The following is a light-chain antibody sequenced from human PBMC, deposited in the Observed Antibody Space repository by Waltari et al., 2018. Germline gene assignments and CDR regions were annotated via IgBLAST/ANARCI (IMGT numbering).Light chain of an antibody. V-gene: IGLV4-69*01. Sequence: QLVLTQSPSASASLGASVKLTCTLTSGHSTTIIAWLQQHPEKGPRYLMNVNSDGSHNKGVGIPDRFSGSSSGAERYLTISSLQSEDEADYYCQTGGHGTWVFGGGTRLTVL. CDR2: VNSDGSH. J-gene: IGLJ3*02. CDR1: SGHSTTI. CDR3: QTGGHGTWV.